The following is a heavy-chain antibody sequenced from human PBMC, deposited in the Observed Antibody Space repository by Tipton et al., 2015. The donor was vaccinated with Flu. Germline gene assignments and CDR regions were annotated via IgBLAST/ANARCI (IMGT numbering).Heavy chain of an antibody. J-gene: IGHJ3*02. V-gene: IGHV1-2*02. D-gene: IGHD5-12*01. Sequence: QSGAEVKKPGASVKVSCKASGYTFTGYYMHWVRQAPGQGLEWMGWINPNSGGTNYAQKFQGRVTMTRDTSISTAYMELSRLRSDDTAVYYCARNRGYSGYDHPGDAFDIWGQGTMVTVSS. CDR2: INPNSGGT. CDR3: ARNRGYSGYDHPGDAFDI. CDR1: GYTFTGYY.